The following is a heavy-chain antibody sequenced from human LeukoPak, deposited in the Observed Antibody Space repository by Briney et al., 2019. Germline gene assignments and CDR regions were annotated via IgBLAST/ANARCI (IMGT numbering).Heavy chain of an antibody. D-gene: IGHD2-21*02. CDR1: GFTFSSYA. V-gene: IGHV3-15*01. J-gene: IGHJ4*02. CDR3: TTTYRIVVVTAAFDY. Sequence: GGSLRLSCAASGFTFSSYAMSWVRQAPGKGLEWVGRIKSKTDGGTTDYAAPVKGRFTISRDDSKNTLYLQMNSLKTEDTAVYYCTTTYRIVVVTAAFDYWGQGTLVTVSS. CDR2: IKSKTDGGTT.